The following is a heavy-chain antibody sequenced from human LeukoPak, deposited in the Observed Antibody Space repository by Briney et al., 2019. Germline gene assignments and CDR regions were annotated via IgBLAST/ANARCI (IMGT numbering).Heavy chain of an antibody. V-gene: IGHV4-39*07. CDR1: GGSISSSSYY. J-gene: IGHJ6*03. CDR2: IYHSGST. D-gene: IGHD2-2*01. Sequence: SETLSLTCTVSGGSISSSSYYWGWIRQPPGKGLEWIGSIYHSGSTYYNPSLKSRVTMSVDTFKNQFSLKLSSVTAADTAVYYCARGSSSSTRKSLHYYYYYYIDVWGKGTTVTISS. CDR3: ARGSSSSTRKSLHYYYYYYIDV.